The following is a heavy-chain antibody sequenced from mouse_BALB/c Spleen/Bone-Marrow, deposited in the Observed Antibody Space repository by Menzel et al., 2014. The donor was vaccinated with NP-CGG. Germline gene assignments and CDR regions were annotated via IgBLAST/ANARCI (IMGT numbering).Heavy chain of an antibody. CDR1: GYTFTTYF. J-gene: IGHJ4*01. CDR3: ARGDYYRSVMDY. CDR2: IYPGNINI. Sequence: VHLVESGPELVKPGAPMRISCKASGYTFTTYFIHWVKQRPGQGLEWIGWIYPGNINIKYNENFKDKVTLTADKSSNTAHLQFSSLTSEDSAVYFCARGDYYRSVMDYWGQGTSVTVSS. D-gene: IGHD2-14*01. V-gene: IGHV1S56*01.